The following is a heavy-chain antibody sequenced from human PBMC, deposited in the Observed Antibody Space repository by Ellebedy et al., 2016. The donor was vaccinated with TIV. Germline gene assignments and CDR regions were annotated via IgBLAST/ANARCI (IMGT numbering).Heavy chain of an antibody. CDR2: INAGNGNT. J-gene: IGHJ6*02. CDR1: VYTFIRYA. D-gene: IGHD3-3*01. Sequence: ASVKVSXXASVYTFIRYAIHWVRQAPGQGLEWMGWINAGNGNTKHSQNFQGRVTITRDTAANTAYMELSSLRSEDTAVYYCATREWQDPMDVWGQGTTVTVSS. V-gene: IGHV1-3*01. CDR3: ATREWQDPMDV.